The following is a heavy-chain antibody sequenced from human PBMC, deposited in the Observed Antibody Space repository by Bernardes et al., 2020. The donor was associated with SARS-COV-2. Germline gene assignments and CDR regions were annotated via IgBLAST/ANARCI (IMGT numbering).Heavy chain of an antibody. CDR2: ISPDGSTT. V-gene: IGHV3-74*01. J-gene: IGHJ4*02. CDR1: GFTFSTYW. CDR3: VRGPSDGHGRFEY. Sequence: GWSLRLSCAVSGFTFSTYWMHWVRQAPGKGLVWVSRISPDGSTTTYADSVKGRFTISRDNARNTLYLQMNSLGVEDTAVYFCVRGPSDGHGRFEYWGQGTLGTISS.